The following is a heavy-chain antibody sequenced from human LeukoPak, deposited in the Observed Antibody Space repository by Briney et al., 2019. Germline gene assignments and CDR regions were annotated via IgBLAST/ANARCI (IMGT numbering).Heavy chain of an antibody. CDR2: ISRSSIYI. CDR3: ARDSGDGSGTYYPYGMDV. J-gene: IGHJ6*02. CDR1: GFTFSSYN. Sequence: GGSLRLSCAASGFTFSSYNMDWVRQAPGKGLEWVSSISRSSIYIYYADSVKGRFTISRDNAENSLSLQMNSLRAEDTAVYYCARDSGDGSGTYYPYGMDVWGQGTTVTVSS. V-gene: IGHV3-21*01. D-gene: IGHD3-10*01.